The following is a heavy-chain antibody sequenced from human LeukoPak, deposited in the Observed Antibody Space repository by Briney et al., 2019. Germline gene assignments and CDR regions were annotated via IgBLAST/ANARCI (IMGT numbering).Heavy chain of an antibody. CDR2: VSGSGDIT. V-gene: IGHV3-23*01. D-gene: IGHD3-10*01. CDR3: AKGASAWFTTPSALFHY. J-gene: IGHJ4*02. CDR1: GFTFSNYA. Sequence: GGSLRLSCAASGFTFSNYAMNWVRQAPGKGLEWVSGVSGSGDITYHADSVKGRFTISRDNSKNTVYLQMNSLTADDTAVYYCAKGASAWFTTPSALFHYWGQGTLVTVSS.